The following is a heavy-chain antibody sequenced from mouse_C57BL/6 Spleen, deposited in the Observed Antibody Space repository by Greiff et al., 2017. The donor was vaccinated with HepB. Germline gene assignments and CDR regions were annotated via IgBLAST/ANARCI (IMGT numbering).Heavy chain of an antibody. J-gene: IGHJ2*01. D-gene: IGHD2-3*01. Sequence: QVQLQQSGAELARPGASVKLSCKASGYTFTSYGISWVKQRTGQGLEWIGEIYPRSGNTYYNEKFKGKATLTADKSSSTAYMELRSLTSEDSAVYFCARPDGYYPRFDYWGQGTTLTVSS. CDR3: ARPDGYYPRFDY. V-gene: IGHV1-81*01. CDR1: GYTFTSYG. CDR2: IYPRSGNT.